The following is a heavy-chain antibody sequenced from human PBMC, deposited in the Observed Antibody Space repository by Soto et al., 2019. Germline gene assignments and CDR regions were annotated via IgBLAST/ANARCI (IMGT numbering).Heavy chain of an antibody. Sequence: PGGSLRLSCAASGFTFSSYSMNWVRQAPGKGLAWVSYISSSSSTIYYADSVKGRFTISRDNAKNSLYLQMNSLRAEDTAVYYCARHPERIAQIGWFDPWGQGT. J-gene: IGHJ5*02. CDR2: ISSSSSTI. D-gene: IGHD6-13*01. CDR3: ARHPERIAQIGWFDP. V-gene: IGHV3-48*01. CDR1: GFTFSSYS.